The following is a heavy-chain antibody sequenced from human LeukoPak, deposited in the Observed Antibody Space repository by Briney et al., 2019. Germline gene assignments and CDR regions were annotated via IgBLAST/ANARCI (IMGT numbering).Heavy chain of an antibody. D-gene: IGHD6-19*01. V-gene: IGHV4-4*07. CDR3: ASYRYSSGWYRDDY. CDR2: IYTSGST. J-gene: IGHJ4*02. CDR1: GGSISSYY. Sequence: SETLSLTCTVSGGSISSYYWSWIRQPAGKGLEWIGRIYTSGSTNYNPSLKSRVTMSVDTSKNQFSLKLSSVTAADTAVYYCASYRYSSGWYRDDYWGQGALVTVSS.